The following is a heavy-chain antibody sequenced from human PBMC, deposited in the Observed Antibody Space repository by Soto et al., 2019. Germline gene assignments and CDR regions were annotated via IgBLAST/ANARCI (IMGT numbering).Heavy chain of an antibody. CDR2: IKKDGTEK. J-gene: IGHJ4*02. D-gene: IGHD3-10*01. V-gene: IGHV3-7*03. CDR3: ARGPSYSDYSNDWVSDS. Sequence: GGSLRLSCAASGFTFSGYWMTWVRQAPGKGLEWVADIKKDGTEKYYVDSLKGRFTISRDNAKKSVYLQMNGLTVEDTAVYRCARGPSYSDYSNDWVSDSWGQGA. CDR1: GFTFSGYW.